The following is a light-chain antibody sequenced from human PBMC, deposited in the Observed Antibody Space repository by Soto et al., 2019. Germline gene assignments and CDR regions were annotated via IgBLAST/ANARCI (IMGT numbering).Light chain of an antibody. J-gene: IGKJ4*01. Sequence: EVVLTQSPATLSLSPGERATLSCRASQSVSKYLAWYQQRPGQAPRLLIFDVSYRATGTPARFSGSGSGTDFTLTISSLEPEDFAVYYCQQRTNWQLTFGGGTRVEIK. CDR3: QQRTNWQLT. V-gene: IGKV3-11*01. CDR1: QSVSKY. CDR2: DVS.